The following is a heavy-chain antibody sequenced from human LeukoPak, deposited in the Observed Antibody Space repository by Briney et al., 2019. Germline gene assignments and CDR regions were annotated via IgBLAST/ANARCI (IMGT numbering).Heavy chain of an antibody. D-gene: IGHD4-11*01. CDR3: ARHDFYSNYPHNWFDP. Sequence: SETLSLTXAVSGYSISSGYYWGRIRQPPGKGLEWIGSFYHSGNSYYNPSLKSRVSISVDTSKNQFSLNLSSVTAADTALYYCARHDFYSNYPHNWFDPWGQGTLVTVSS. J-gene: IGHJ5*02. CDR1: GYSISSGYY. CDR2: FYHSGNS. V-gene: IGHV4-38-2*01.